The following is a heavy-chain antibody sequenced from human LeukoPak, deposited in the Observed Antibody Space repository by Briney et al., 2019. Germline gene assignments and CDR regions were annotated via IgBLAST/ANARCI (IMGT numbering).Heavy chain of an antibody. Sequence: GGSLRLSCVASGFTYRRYSMNWVRQAPGKGLEWVSTISSGSDYIYHADSVRGRFTISRDNARNSLYLQMNSLRAEDTAVYYCARDIVVIPAAIPWGPRYNYHYYYMDVWGKGTTVTVSS. V-gene: IGHV3-21*06. D-gene: IGHD2-2*02. CDR1: GFTYRRYS. CDR3: ARDIVVIPAAIPWGPRYNYHYYYMDV. J-gene: IGHJ6*03. CDR2: ISSGSDYI.